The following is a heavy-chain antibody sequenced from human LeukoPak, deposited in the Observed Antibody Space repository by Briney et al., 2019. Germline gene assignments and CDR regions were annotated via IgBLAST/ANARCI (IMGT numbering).Heavy chain of an antibody. D-gene: IGHD5-18*01. V-gene: IGHV1-8*01. CDR1: GYTFTSYD. CDR2: MNLTSGNT. Sequence: ASVTVSCKAAGYTFTSYDINWVRQAPGQGLEWMGWMNLTSGNTGYAQKFQGRVTMTRDASIATAYMELSSLTSEDTALYYCTRMRGYTYGYWYLDLWGRGTPVTVSS. CDR3: TRMRGYTYGYWYLDL. J-gene: IGHJ2*01.